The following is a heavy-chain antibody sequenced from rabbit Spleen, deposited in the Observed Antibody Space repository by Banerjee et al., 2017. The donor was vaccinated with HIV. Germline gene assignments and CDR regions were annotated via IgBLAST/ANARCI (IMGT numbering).Heavy chain of an antibody. J-gene: IGHJ4*01. CDR2: MDVAGGGST. V-gene: IGHV1S40*01. Sequence: QQLEESGGDLVKPGASLTLTCTASGFSFSGSSYMCWVRQAPGKVLEWIAWMDVAGGGSTYYANWPKGRFTISKTSSTTVTLQMTGLTDAATASYFCARDGDASKRYYFDLWGQGTLVTVS. CDR1: GFSFSGSSY. D-gene: IGHD6-1*01. CDR3: ARDGDASKRYYFDL.